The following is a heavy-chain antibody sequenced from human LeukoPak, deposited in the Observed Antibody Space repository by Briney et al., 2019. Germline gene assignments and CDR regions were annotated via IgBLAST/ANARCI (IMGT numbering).Heavy chain of an antibody. CDR3: AREGVPGAFDI. J-gene: IGHJ3*02. Sequence: PGGSLGLSCAASGFTFSSYSMNWVRQAPGKGLEWVSYISSSSSTIYYADSVKGRFTISRDNAKNSLYLQMNSLRAEDTAVYYCAREGVPGAFDIWGQGTMVTVSS. CDR2: ISSSSSTI. V-gene: IGHV3-48*01. D-gene: IGHD1-1*01. CDR1: GFTFSSYS.